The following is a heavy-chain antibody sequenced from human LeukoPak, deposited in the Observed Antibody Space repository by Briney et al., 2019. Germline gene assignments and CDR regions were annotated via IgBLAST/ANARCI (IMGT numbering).Heavy chain of an antibody. Sequence: GGSLRLSCAASGFTFSSYSMHWVRQAPGKGLEWVAVISYDGSNKYYADSVKGRFTISRDNSKNTLYLQMNSLRAEDTAVYYCAKLLGIPALESDAFDIWGQGTVVTVSS. J-gene: IGHJ3*02. D-gene: IGHD1-1*01. V-gene: IGHV3-30*18. CDR1: GFTFSSYS. CDR2: ISYDGSNK. CDR3: AKLLGIPALESDAFDI.